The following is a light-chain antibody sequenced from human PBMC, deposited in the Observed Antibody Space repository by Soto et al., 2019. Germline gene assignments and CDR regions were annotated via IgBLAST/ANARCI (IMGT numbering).Light chain of an antibody. CDR2: EVG. CDR1: SSDVGGYKY. V-gene: IGLV2-14*01. CDR3: SSYTSSNTLV. J-gene: IGLJ3*02. Sequence: QSALTQPASVSGSPGQSITISCTGTSSDVGGYKYVSWYQQHPGKAPKLMIYEVGNRPSGVSQRFSGSKSGNTASLTIFGLQAEDEADYYCSSYTSSNTLVFGGGTKVT.